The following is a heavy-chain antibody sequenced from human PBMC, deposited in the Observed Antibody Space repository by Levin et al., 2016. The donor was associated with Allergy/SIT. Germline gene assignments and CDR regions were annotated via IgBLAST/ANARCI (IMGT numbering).Heavy chain of an antibody. J-gene: IGHJ4*02. CDR2: LNQDGSEQ. CDR3: ARSIALGY. V-gene: IGHV3-7*03. D-gene: IGHD3-16*01. CDR1: GFTFNEFP. Sequence: GESLKISCAASGFTFNEFPTNWVRLAPGKGLEWVANLNQDGSEQHYVDFVKGRFTISRDNSKNSVYLQMTNLRAEDTAVYYCARSIALGYWSQGTLVTVSS.